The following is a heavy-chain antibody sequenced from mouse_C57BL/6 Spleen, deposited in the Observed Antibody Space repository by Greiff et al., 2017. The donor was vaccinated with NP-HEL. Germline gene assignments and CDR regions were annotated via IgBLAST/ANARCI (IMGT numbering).Heavy chain of an antibody. CDR2: ISYDGSN. J-gene: IGHJ3*01. D-gene: IGHD2-4*01. CDR1: GYSITSGYY. Sequence: EVQLQESGPGLVKPSQSLSLTCSVTGYSITSGYYWNWIRQFPGNKLEWMGYISYDGSNNYNPSLKNRISITRDTSKNQFFLKLNSVTTEDTATYSCARDENYDYDEGYWGQGTLVTVSA. V-gene: IGHV3-6*01. CDR3: ARDENYDYDEGY.